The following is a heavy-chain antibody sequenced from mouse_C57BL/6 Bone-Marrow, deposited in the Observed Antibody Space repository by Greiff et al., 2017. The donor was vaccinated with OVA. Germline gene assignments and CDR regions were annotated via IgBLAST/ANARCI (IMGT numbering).Heavy chain of an antibody. CDR3: ARLDTTVVAYYFDY. D-gene: IGHD1-1*01. CDR2: IDPSDSYT. V-gene: IGHV1-50*01. J-gene: IGHJ2*01. Sequence: QVQLQQPGAELVKPGASVKLSCKASGYTFTSYWMQWVKQRPGQGLEWIGEIDPSDSYTNYNQKFKGKATLTVDTSSSTAYMQLSSLTSEDSAVYYCARLDTTVVAYYFDYWGQGTTLTVSS. CDR1: GYTFTSYW.